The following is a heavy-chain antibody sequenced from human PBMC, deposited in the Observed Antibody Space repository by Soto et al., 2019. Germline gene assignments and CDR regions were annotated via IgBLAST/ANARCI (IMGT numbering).Heavy chain of an antibody. Sequence: SETLSLTCTVSGGSISSNYWTWIRQPPGKGLEWIGYVYNSGSTNYNPSLKSRVTMSVDKPKNQFSLNLTSVTAADTAVYYCARVISSRDEYFDYWGQGTVVTVSS. CDR2: VYNSGST. CDR3: ARVISSRDEYFDY. V-gene: IGHV4-59*12. CDR1: GGSISSNY. J-gene: IGHJ4*02. D-gene: IGHD2-2*01.